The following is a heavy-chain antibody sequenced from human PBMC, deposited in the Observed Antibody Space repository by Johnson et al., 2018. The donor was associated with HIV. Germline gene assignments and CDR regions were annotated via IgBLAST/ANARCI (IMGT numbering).Heavy chain of an antibody. CDR1: GFTFRSYG. Sequence: QVQLVESGGGVVQPGGSLRLSCAASGFTFRSYGMHWVRQAPGKGLEWVAFIRYDGNNWNGGSTGYADSVKGRFTISRDNAKNSLYLQMNSLRAEDTAVYYCARIPGRYCSGGSCVFDAFDIWGQGTMVTVSS. CDR3: ARIPGRYCSGGSCVFDAFDI. D-gene: IGHD2-15*01. J-gene: IGHJ3*02. CDR2: IRYDGNNWNGGST. V-gene: IGHV3-30*02.